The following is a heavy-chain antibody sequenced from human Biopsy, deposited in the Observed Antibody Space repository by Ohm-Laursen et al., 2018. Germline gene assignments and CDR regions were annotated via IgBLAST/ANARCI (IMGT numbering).Heavy chain of an antibody. D-gene: IGHD3-16*01. J-gene: IGHJ6*02. CDR2: ISFDGSNK. CDR3: AKDGGWDYVWTNYATYYYYGMDV. CDR1: GFTFSSFG. Sequence: SLRLSCAASGFTFSSFGMHWVRQAPGKGLEWVAVISFDGSNKYYADSVKGRLTISRDNSKNTLYLQMNSLSAEDTALYYCAKDGGWDYVWTNYATYYYYGMDVWGQGTTVTVSS. V-gene: IGHV3-30*18.